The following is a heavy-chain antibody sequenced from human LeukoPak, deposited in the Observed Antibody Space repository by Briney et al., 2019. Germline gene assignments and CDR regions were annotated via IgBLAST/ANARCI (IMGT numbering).Heavy chain of an antibody. D-gene: IGHD6-13*01. CDR1: GFTFTSSA. J-gene: IGHJ4*02. Sequence: SVKVSCKASGFTFTSSAMQWVRQARGQRLEWIGWIVVGSGNTNYAQKFQERVTITRDMSTSTAYMELSSLRSEDTAVYYRAAGSRYRSSEREYFDYWGQGTLVTVSS. CDR3: AAGSRYRSSEREYFDY. V-gene: IGHV1-58*02. CDR2: IVVGSGNT.